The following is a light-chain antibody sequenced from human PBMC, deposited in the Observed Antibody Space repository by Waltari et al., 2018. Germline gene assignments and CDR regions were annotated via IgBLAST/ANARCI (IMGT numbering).Light chain of an antibody. V-gene: IGLV2-14*01. Sequence: QSALTQPASVSGSPGQSITISCTGSSSDIGSYNFVSWYQQHPGKAPKLIIFDFSNRPSGVSNRFSGSKSGNTASLIISGLQAEDEADYYCSSYTTIGSLTLLFGGGTKLTVL. CDR3: SSYTTIGSLTLL. CDR2: DFS. J-gene: IGLJ2*01. CDR1: SSDIGSYNF.